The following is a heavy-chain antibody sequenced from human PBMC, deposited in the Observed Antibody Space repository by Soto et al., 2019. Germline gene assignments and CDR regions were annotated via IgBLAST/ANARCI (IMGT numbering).Heavy chain of an antibody. J-gene: IGHJ4*02. D-gene: IGHD1-20*01. CDR3: ARGRTLITGTSLDY. CDR1: GGSFSGYY. CDR2: INHRGST. V-gene: IGHV4-34*01. Sequence: TLSLTCAVYGGSFSGYYWTWIRQPPGKGLEWLGEINHRGSTNYKPSLRSRVTLSVDTSKNQLSLKVSSVTAADTAVYYCARGRTLITGTSLDYWGQGTLVTVSS.